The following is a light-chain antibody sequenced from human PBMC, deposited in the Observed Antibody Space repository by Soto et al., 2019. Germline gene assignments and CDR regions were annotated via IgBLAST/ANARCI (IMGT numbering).Light chain of an antibody. CDR2: DVT. V-gene: IGLV1-51*01. J-gene: IGLJ1*01. Sequence: QSVLTQPPSVSAAPGQKVIISCSGSISNIGGNYVSWYQQVPGTAPKLLIYDVTDRPSGVSNRFSGSKFGNTASLTISGLQTEDEADYYCNSYTFSSTYVFGSGTKVTVL. CDR3: NSYTFSSTYV. CDR1: ISNIGGNY.